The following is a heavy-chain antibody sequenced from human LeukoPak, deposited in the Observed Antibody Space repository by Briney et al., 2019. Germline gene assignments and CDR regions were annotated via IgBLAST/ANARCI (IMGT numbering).Heavy chain of an antibody. V-gene: IGHV1-46*01. CDR3: ARAYSPPGKVGANYFDY. Sequence: ASVKVSCKASGYTFTSYYMHWVRQAPGQGLEWMGIINPSGGSTSNAQKFQGRVTMTSDTSTSTVYMELSSLRSEDTAVYYCARAYSPPGKVGANYFDYWGQGTLVTVSS. CDR1: GYTFTSYY. CDR2: INPSGGST. J-gene: IGHJ4*02. D-gene: IGHD1-26*01.